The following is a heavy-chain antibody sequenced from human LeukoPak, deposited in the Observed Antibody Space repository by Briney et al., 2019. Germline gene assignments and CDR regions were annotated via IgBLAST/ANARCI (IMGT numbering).Heavy chain of an antibody. V-gene: IGHV4-4*02. D-gene: IGHD3-16*01. J-gene: IGHJ3*02. CDR2: IYHSGST. Sequence: SETLSLTCAVSGGPISSGNWWSWVRPPPGKGLEWIGEIYHSGSTNYNPSLKSRVTISVDRSKNQFSLKLSSVTAADTAIYYCARPGFGGAFDIWGQGTLFTVSS. CDR3: ARPGFGGAFDI. CDR1: GGPISSGNW.